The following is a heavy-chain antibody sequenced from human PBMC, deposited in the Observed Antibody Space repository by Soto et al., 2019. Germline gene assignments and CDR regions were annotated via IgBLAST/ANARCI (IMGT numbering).Heavy chain of an antibody. CDR1: GFSFSSCA. CDR2: ISGSSDNI. V-gene: IGHV3-21*01. CDR3: ARDFVVVPAAIGDY. J-gene: IGHJ4*02. Sequence: PGGSLRISCAASGFSFSSCALIGVRRAPGKGLEWVSAISGSSDNIYYADSVQGRFPISRDNAKPSLYLQMDSLRAEDTAVYYCARDFVVVPAAIGDYWGPGTLVTVSS. D-gene: IGHD2-2*01.